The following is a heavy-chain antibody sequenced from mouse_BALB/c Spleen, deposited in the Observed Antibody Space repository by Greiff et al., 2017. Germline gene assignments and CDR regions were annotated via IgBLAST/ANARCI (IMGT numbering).Heavy chain of an antibody. V-gene: IGHV7-3*02. D-gene: IGHD1-1*01. Sequence: EVMLVESGGGLVQPGGSLRLSCATSGFTFTDYYMSWVRQPPGKALEWVGFIRNKANGYTTEYSASVKGRFSISRDNSQSILYLQMNTLSAEDRATYYCARDGGYYGSSTWFADWGQGTLVTVSA. CDR3: ARDGGYYGSSTWFAD. CDR2: IRNKANGYTT. CDR1: GFTFTDYY. J-gene: IGHJ3*01.